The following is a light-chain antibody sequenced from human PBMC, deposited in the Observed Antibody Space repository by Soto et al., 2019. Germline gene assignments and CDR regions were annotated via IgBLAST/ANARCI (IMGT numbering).Light chain of an antibody. CDR1: QSVSSNY. CDR3: QQYGSAPKT. Sequence: EIVLTQPPGTLALSPGERATLSCIASQSVSSNYLARYQQKPGQAPRLLTYGASSRATGIPDRFSGSGSRPDFTLTISRLEPEDFAVYHCQQYGSAPKTFGQGTKVEIK. CDR2: GAS. V-gene: IGKV3-20*01. J-gene: IGKJ1*01.